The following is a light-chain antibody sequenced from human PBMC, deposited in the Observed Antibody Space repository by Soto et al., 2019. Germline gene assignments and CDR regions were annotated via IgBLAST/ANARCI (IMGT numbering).Light chain of an antibody. CDR3: VAWDDSLNGYVV. CDR2: SNN. CDR1: SSNIGSNT. V-gene: IGLV1-44*01. Sequence: SVLTQPPSASGTPGQRVTISCSGSSSNIGSNTVNWYQQLPGTAPKLVIYSNNQRPSGVPDRFSGSKSGTSASLAISGLQSEDEDDYYCVAWDDSLNGYVVFGGGTKVTVL. J-gene: IGLJ2*01.